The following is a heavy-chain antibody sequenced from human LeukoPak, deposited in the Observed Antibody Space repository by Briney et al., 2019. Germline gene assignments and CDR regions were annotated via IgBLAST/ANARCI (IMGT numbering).Heavy chain of an antibody. CDR3: ARGTGTTHRNWFDP. V-gene: IGHV1-18*01. D-gene: IGHD1-7*01. CDR1: GYTFTSYG. CDR2: ISAYNGNT. J-gene: IGHJ5*02. Sequence: ASVKVSCKASGYTFTSYGISWVRQAPGQGLEWMGWISAYNGNTNYAQKLQGRVTMTTDTSTSTAYMELSSLRSEDTAVYYCARGTGTTHRNWFDPWGQGTLVTVSS.